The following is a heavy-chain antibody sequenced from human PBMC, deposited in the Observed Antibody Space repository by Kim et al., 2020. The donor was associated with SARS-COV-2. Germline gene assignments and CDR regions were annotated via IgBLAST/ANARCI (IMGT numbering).Heavy chain of an antibody. CDR1: GGSISSNSYY. V-gene: IGHV4-39*01. Sequence: SETLSLTCTASGGSISSNSYYWGWIRPPPGQELEGIGSLNDSTSTNYNLSRQINVTIYVDKSQNYLSLNLSSVTATDTAVYYCAIQAAREFSYLDYCGQG. CDR3: AIQAAREFSYLDY. J-gene: IGHJ4*02. CDR2: LNDSTST. D-gene: IGHD2-15*01.